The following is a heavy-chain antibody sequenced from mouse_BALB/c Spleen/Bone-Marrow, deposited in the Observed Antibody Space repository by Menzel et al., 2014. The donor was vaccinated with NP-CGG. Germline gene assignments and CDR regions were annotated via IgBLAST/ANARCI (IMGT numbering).Heavy chain of an antibody. J-gene: IGHJ4*01. V-gene: IGHV4-1*02. CDR3: ARRGNFSPYYAMDY. CDR2: INPDSSTI. CDR1: GFDFSRYW. Sequence: EVQLQESGGGLVQPGGSLKLSCAASGFDFSRYWMSWVRQAPGKGLEWIGEINPDSSTINYTPSLKDKFIISRDNAKNTLYLQMSKVGSEDTALYYCARRGNFSPYYAMDYWGQGTSVTVSS. D-gene: IGHD2-1*01.